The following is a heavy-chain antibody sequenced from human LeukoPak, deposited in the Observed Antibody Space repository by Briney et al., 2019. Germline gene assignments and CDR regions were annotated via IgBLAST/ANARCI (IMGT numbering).Heavy chain of an antibody. CDR1: GGSFSGYY. CDR2: INHSGST. D-gene: IGHD3-10*01. CDR3: ARHARGMVRGVITRYYYYYMDV. J-gene: IGHJ6*03. V-gene: IGHV4-34*01. Sequence: PSETLSLTCAVYGGSFSGYYWSWIRQPPGKGLEWIGEINHSGSTNYNPSLKSRVTISVDTSKNQFSLKLSSVTAADTAVYYCARHARGMVRGVITRYYYYYMDVWGKGTTVTISS.